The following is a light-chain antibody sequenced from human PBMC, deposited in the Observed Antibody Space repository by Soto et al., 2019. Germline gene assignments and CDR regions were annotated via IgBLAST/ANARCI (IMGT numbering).Light chain of an antibody. V-gene: IGKV3-15*01. CDR1: QSVRSN. CDR3: QQYGKT. CDR2: DAS. Sequence: EIVMSQSPATLSVSPGERATLSCRASQSVRSNLAWYQQKPGQAPRLLIYDASTRATGIPARFSGSGSGTDFTLTISRLEPEDFAVYYCQQYGKTFGQGTKVDIK. J-gene: IGKJ1*01.